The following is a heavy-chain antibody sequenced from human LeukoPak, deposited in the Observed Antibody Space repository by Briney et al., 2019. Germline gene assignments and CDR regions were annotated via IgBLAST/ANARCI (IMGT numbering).Heavy chain of an antibody. D-gene: IGHD3-22*01. CDR3: ASHYYDTSGYYQNFDY. V-gene: IGHV4-39*07. CDR1: GGSISSSSYY. CDR2: IYYSGST. J-gene: IGHJ4*02. Sequence: SETLSLTCTVSGGSISSSSYYWGWIRQPPGKGLEWIGSIYYSGSTYYNPSLKSRVTISVVTSKNQFSLKLSSVTAADTAVYYCASHYYDTSGYYQNFDYWGQGTLVTVSS.